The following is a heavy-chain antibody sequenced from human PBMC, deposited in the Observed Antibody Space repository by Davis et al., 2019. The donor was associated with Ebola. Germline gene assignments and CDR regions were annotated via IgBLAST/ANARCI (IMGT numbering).Heavy chain of an antibody. V-gene: IGHV3-48*02. CDR2: ISSGSTTL. J-gene: IGHJ4*02. CDR3: AREGDYYDSSGYYGY. CDR1: GFSFSRYD. Sequence: GESLKISCVASGFSFSRYDMNWVRQAPGKGLEWVSYISSGSTTLKYADSVKGRFTISRDNAKNSLYLQMNSLRDEDTAVYYCAREGDYYDSSGYYGYWGQGTLVTVSS. D-gene: IGHD3-22*01.